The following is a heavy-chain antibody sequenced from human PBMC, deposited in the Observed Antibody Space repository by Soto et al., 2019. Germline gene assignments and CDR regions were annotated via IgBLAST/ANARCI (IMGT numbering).Heavy chain of an antibody. V-gene: IGHV1-2*02. J-gene: IGHJ6*02. CDR3: AKGGYCSSTSCPNVYYYGMDV. CDR2: INPNSGGT. Sequence: ASVKVSCKASGYTFTGYYMHWVRQAPGQGLEWMGWINPNSGGTNYAQKFQGRVTMTRDTSISTAYMELSRLRSDDTAVYYCAKGGYCSSTSCPNVYYYGMDVWGQGTTVTVSS. CDR1: GYTFTGYY. D-gene: IGHD2-2*01.